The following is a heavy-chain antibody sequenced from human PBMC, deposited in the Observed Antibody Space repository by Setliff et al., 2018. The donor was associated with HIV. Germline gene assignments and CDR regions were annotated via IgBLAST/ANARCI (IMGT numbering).Heavy chain of an antibody. J-gene: IGHJ1*01. Sequence: SETLSLTCTVSGGSSSSRSYYWGWIRQPPGKGLEWIGSIYSSGSTYYNPSLKSRVTISVDTSKKQFSLRLSSVTAADTAVYYCARDGRHDRNRWYVTHQYFKYWGQGTLVTAPQ. V-gene: IGHV4-39*07. CDR1: GGSSSSRSYY. CDR2: IYSSGST. CDR3: ARDGRHDRNRWYVTHQYFKY. D-gene: IGHD2-15*01.